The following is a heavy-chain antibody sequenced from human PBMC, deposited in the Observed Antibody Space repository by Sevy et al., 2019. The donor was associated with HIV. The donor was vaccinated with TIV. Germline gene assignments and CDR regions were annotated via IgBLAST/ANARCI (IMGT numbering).Heavy chain of an antibody. CDR3: ARDDVVITSYFDY. Sequence: GGSLRLSCAASGFTFSSYNMNWVRQAPGKGLEWVSSISSSSYIYYADSVKGRFTISRDNAKNSLYLQMNSLRAEDTAVYYCARDDVVITSYFDYWGQGTLVTVSS. D-gene: IGHD3-22*01. V-gene: IGHV3-21*01. CDR1: GFTFSSYN. J-gene: IGHJ4*02. CDR2: ISSSSYI.